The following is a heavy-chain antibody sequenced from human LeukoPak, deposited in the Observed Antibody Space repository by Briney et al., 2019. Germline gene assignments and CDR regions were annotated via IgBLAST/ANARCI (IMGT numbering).Heavy chain of an antibody. CDR3: ARRDYYTTINPTWFDP. J-gene: IGHJ5*02. CDR2: MKPNSGDT. D-gene: IGHD3-3*01. Sequence: GASVKVSCKASGYSFTNYDINWVTQAPGQGLEWMGWMKPNSGDTGYAQKFQGRVTFSRNTSISTAYMELTNLRSEDTAVYYCARRDYYTTINPTWFDPWGQGTLVTVSS. CDR1: GYSFTNYD. V-gene: IGHV1-8*03.